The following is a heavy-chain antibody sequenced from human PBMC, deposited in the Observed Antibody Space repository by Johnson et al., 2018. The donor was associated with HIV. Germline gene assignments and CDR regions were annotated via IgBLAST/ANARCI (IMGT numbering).Heavy chain of an antibody. D-gene: IGHD3-10*01. CDR2: ISYDGTSK. J-gene: IGHJ3*01. CDR1: GFAFSSYA. V-gene: IGHV3-30*04. CDR3: ARAGGSGSYYGYAFDV. Sequence: VQLVESGGGVVQPGRSLRLSCAASGFAFSSYAMHWVRQAPGKGLEWVAVISYDGTSKYQADSVKGRFTISRDNAGNTLHLQMNSLRADDTAIYYCARAGGSGSYYGYAFDVWGQGTMVTVSS.